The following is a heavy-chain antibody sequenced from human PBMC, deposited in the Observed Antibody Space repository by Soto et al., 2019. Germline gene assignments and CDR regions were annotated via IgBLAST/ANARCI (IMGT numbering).Heavy chain of an antibody. D-gene: IGHD4-17*01. J-gene: IGHJ4*02. CDR3: ARDSYGDYTPGGFDY. Sequence: SETLSLTCAVYGGSFSGYYWNWIRQPPGKGLEWIGEIDHSGYTNYNPYLKSRVTISVDTSKNQFSLKLSSVTAADTAVYYCARDSYGDYTPGGFDYWGQGTLVTVSS. CDR2: IDHSGYT. V-gene: IGHV4-34*01. CDR1: GGSFSGYY.